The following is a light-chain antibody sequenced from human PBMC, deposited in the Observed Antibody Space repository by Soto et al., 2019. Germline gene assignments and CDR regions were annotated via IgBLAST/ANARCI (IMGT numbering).Light chain of an antibody. V-gene: IGKV3-15*01. CDR2: GAS. J-gene: IGKJ4*01. CDR3: QQYNNWPVT. Sequence: EIVMTQSPATLSVSPGERATLSCRASQSVSSNLAWYQQKPGQAPRLLIYGASTRATDIPARFSGSGSGTEFTLTISSLQSEDFAVYYGQQYNNWPVTFGGGTKVEIK. CDR1: QSVSSN.